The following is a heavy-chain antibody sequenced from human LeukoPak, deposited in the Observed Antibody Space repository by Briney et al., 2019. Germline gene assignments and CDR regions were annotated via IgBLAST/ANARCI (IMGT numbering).Heavy chain of an antibody. V-gene: IGHV1-46*01. Sequence: ASVKVSCKASGYTFTSCYMHWVRQAPGQGLEWMGIINPSGGSTSYAQKFQGRVTMTRDMSTSTVYMELSSLRSEDTAVYYCARVNIVVVVAASRNWFDPWGQGTLVTVSS. CDR2: INPSGGST. D-gene: IGHD2-15*01. CDR3: ARVNIVVVVAASRNWFDP. J-gene: IGHJ5*02. CDR1: GYTFTSCY.